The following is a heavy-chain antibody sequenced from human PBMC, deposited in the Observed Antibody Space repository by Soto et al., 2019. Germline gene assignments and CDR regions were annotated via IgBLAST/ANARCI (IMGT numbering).Heavy chain of an antibody. V-gene: IGHV4-59*08. J-gene: IGHJ5*02. D-gene: IGHD3-9*01. CDR2: IYYSGST. CDR3: AGRGDDVLTGSGYCLFDP. CDR1: GGSISSYY. Sequence: SETLSPTCTASGGSISSYYSTSIRQPPGKGLEWIGDIYYSGSTNYNPSLKSRVTTSVDTSKNQSSLKLTSVPAADTAVYYCAGRGDDVLTGSGYCLFDPWGQGTLVTVS.